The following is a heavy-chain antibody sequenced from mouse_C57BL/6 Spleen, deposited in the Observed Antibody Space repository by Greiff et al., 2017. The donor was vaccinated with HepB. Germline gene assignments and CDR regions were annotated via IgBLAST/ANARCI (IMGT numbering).Heavy chain of an antibody. CDR1: GFTFSSYA. CDR3: TRDLYGCGDY. V-gene: IGHV5-9-1*02. J-gene: IGHJ2*01. CDR2: ISSGGDYI. D-gene: IGHD1-1*01. Sequence: EVKVVESGEGLVKPGGSLKLSCAASGFTFSSYAMSWVRQTPEKRLEWVAYISSGGDYIYYADTVKGRFTISRDNARNTLYLQMSSLKSEDTAMYYCTRDLYGCGDYWGQGTTLTVSS.